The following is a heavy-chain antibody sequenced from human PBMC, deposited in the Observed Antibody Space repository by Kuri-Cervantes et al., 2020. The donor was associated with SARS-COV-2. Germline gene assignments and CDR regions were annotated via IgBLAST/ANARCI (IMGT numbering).Heavy chain of an antibody. J-gene: IGHJ4*02. Sequence: GESLKISCAASGFTFSSYAMTWVRQAPGRGLEWVSALSGDGSDTYYADSLGSRFTVSRDNSKDILLQQMTSVRAEVSAVYYCARLLYTRGYYFDYWGQGTLVTVSS. CDR3: ARLLYTRGYYFDY. D-gene: IGHD3-22*01. V-gene: IGHV3-23*01. CDR2: LSGDGSDT. CDR1: GFTFSSYA.